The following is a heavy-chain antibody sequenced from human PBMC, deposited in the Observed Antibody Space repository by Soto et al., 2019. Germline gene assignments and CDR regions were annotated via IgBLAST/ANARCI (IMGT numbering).Heavy chain of an antibody. CDR3: ARSYYGDRQEYFQH. J-gene: IGHJ1*01. D-gene: IGHD4-17*01. V-gene: IGHV1-2*04. CDR1: GYTFTGYY. CDR2: INPNSGGT. Sequence: GASVKVSCKASGYTFTGYYMHWVRQAPGQGLEWMGWINPNSGGTNYAQKFQGWVTMTRDTSISTAYMELSRLRSDDTAVYYCARSYYGDRQEYFQHWGQGTLVTVSS.